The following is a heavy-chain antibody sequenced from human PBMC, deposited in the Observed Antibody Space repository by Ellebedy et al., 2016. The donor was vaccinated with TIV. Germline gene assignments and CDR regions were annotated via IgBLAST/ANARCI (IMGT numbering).Heavy chain of an antibody. V-gene: IGHV4-59*01. Sequence: MPGGSLRLSCTVSGGSISSYYWSWIRQPPGKGLEWIGYIYYSGSTNYNPSLKSRVTISVDTSKNQFSLRLNSVTAADTAVYYCARVVWQQPVSYAFDIWGQGTMVTVSS. J-gene: IGHJ3*02. D-gene: IGHD6-13*01. CDR1: GGSISSYY. CDR3: ARVVWQQPVSYAFDI. CDR2: IYYSGST.